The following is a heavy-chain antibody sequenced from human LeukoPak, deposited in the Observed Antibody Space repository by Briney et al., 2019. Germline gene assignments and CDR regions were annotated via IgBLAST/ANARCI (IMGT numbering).Heavy chain of an antibody. CDR2: IRYDGSNK. D-gene: IGHD5-12*01. CDR3: AKDSIDIVDTIIGDDAFDI. CDR1: GFTFSNYA. V-gene: IGHV3-30*02. J-gene: IGHJ3*02. Sequence: HPGGSLRLSCAASGFTFSNYAMHWVRQAPGKGPEWVAFIRYDGSNKYYADSVKGRFTIYRDNSKNTLYLQMNSLRAEDTAMYYCAKDSIDIVDTIIGDDAFDIWGQGTTVTVSS.